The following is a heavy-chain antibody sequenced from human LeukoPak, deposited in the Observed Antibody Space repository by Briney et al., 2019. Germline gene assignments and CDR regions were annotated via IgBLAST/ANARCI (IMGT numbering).Heavy chain of an antibody. CDR2: ISSSGSTI. V-gene: IGHV3-48*03. J-gene: IGHJ6*04. CDR3: AELGITMIGGV. D-gene: IGHD3-10*02. CDR1: GFTFSSYE. Sequence: GGSLRLSCAASGFTFSSYEMNWVRQAPGKGLEWISYISSSGSTIYYADSVEGRFTIARDNAKNSLYLQMNSLRAEDTAVYYCAELGITMIGGVWGKGTTVTISS.